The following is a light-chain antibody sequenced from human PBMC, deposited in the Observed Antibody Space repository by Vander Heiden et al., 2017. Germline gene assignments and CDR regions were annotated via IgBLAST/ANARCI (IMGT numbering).Light chain of an antibody. V-gene: IGKV1-39*01. CDR3: LLTDATRST. Sequence: DIQLTQSPSSLSASVGDRVTITCRASQSMSSSLSWYQQKPGKAPNLLIYAASTLQSGVPSTFRSSASWTEFTLRMSSLQPEDISTYFCLLTDATRSTFGGGTRLDIK. CDR2: AAS. J-gene: IGKJ4*01. CDR1: QSMSSS.